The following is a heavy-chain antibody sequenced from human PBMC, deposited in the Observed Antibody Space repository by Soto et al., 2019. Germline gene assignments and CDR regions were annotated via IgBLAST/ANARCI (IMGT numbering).Heavy chain of an antibody. Sequence: QVQLQQSGPGLVKPSQTLSLTCAISGDSVSSNSAAWNWIRQSPSRGLEWLGRTYYRSKWYNDYADAVKSRXXPXPXKSRNQSSLKLTSVPPEDTAVYYGARGWHDRGWFDPWGQGTLVTVSS. V-gene: IGHV6-1*01. D-gene: IGHD1-1*01. J-gene: IGHJ5*02. CDR3: ARGWHDRGWFDP. CDR1: GDSVSSNSAA. CDR2: TYYRSKWYN.